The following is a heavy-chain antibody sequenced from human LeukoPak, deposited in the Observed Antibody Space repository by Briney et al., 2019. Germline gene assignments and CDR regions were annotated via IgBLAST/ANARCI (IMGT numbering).Heavy chain of an antibody. J-gene: IGHJ6*02. D-gene: IGHD3-10*01. CDR3: ARGMVRGVIIFPYYGMDV. CDR2: INPNSGGT. Sequence: GASVKVSCKASGGTFSSYAISWVRQAPGQGLEWMGRINPNSGGTNYAQKFQGRVTMTRDTSISTAYMELSRLRSDDTAVYYCARGMVRGVIIFPYYGMDVWGQGTTVTVSS. CDR1: GGTFSSYA. V-gene: IGHV1-2*06.